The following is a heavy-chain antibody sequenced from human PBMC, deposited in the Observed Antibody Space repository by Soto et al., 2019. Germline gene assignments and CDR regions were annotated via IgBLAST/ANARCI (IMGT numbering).Heavy chain of an antibody. CDR3: ARSNVNRKARYGSGSYDWFDP. V-gene: IGHV4-30-4*01. CDR2: IYYSGST. CDR1: GGSISSGDYY. J-gene: IGHJ5*02. Sequence: PSETLSLTCTVSGGSISSGDYYWSWIRQPPGKGLEWIGYIYYSGSTYYNPSLKSRVTISVDTSKNQFSLKLSSVTAADTAVYYCARSNVNRKARYGSGSYDWFDPWGQGTLVTSPQ. D-gene: IGHD3-10*01.